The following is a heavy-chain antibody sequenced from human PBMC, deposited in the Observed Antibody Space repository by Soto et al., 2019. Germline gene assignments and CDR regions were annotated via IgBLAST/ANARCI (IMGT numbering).Heavy chain of an antibody. CDR1: GYTFTCYY. Sequence: ASVKVSCKASGYTFTCYYMHWVRKATGQGLEWMGWINPNSGGTNYAQKFQGWVTRTRDKYISTAYMELSRLRSDDTDVYYCERSPLSIAVASEGTSDALALWGQGTMVTVSS. CDR3: ERSPLSIAVASEGTSDALAL. D-gene: IGHD6-19*01. CDR2: INPNSGGT. J-gene: IGHJ3*01. V-gene: IGHV1-2*04.